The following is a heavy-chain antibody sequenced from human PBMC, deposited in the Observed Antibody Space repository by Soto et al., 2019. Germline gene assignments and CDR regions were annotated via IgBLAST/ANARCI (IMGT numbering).Heavy chain of an antibody. D-gene: IGHD6-6*01. J-gene: IGHJ6*03. CDR2: ISAYNGNT. CDR3: ARGGSSSLPSPYYYYYMDV. Sequence: ASVKVSCKASGYTFTSYGISWVRQAPGQGLEWMGWISAYNGNTNYAQKLQGRVTMTTDTSTSTAYMELRSLRSDDTAVYYCARGGSSSLPSPYYYYYMDVWGKGTTVTRLL. V-gene: IGHV1-18*01. CDR1: GYTFTSYG.